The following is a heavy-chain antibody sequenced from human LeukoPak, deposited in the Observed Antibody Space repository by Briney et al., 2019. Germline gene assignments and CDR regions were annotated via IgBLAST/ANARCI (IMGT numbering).Heavy chain of an antibody. D-gene: IGHD3-9*01. CDR1: GGTFSSYA. Sequence: GASVKVSCKASGGTFSSYAISWVRQAPGQGLEWMGGIIPIFGTANYAQEFQGRVTITADESTSTAYMELSSLRSEDTAVYYCARSYRDYDILTGYYARFDYWGQGTLVTVSS. CDR2: IIPIFGTA. CDR3: ARSYRDYDILTGYYARFDY. V-gene: IGHV1-69*13. J-gene: IGHJ4*02.